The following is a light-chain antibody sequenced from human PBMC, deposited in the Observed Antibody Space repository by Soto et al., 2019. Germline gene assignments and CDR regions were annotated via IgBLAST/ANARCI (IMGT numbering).Light chain of an antibody. CDR2: STN. V-gene: IGLV8-61*01. CDR1: SGSVSTTYY. CDR3: VLYMGSGTWV. J-gene: IGLJ2*01. Sequence: QTVVTQEPSLSVSPVGTVTLTCGLTSGSVSTTYYPIWYQQTPGQAPRTLIYSTNTRSSGVPDRFSGSILGNKAALTIRGAQADDEADYYCVLYMGSGTWVFGGGTKLTVL.